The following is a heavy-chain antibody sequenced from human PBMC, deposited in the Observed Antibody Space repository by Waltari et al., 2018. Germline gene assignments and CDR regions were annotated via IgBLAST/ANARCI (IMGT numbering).Heavy chain of an antibody. Sequence: QVQLVQSGAEVKKPGASVKVSCKASGYTFTSYDINWVRQATGQGLEWMGWMNPNSGNTGDAQKFQGRVTMTRNTSISTAYMELSSLRSEDTAVYYCARGQLPYYYYYMDVWGKGTTVTVSS. D-gene: IGHD1-26*01. CDR3: ARGQLPYYYYYMDV. V-gene: IGHV1-8*01. J-gene: IGHJ6*03. CDR2: MNPNSGNT. CDR1: GYTFTSYD.